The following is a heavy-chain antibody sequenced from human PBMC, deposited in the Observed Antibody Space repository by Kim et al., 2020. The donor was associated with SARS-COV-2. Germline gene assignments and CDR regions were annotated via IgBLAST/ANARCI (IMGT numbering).Heavy chain of an antibody. Sequence: AQGFTGRFVFTLDTSVSTAYLQISSLKAEDTAVYYCARVKRWATLDYWGQGTLVTVSS. V-gene: IGHV7-4-1*02. J-gene: IGHJ4*02. CDR3: ARVKRWATLDY. D-gene: IGHD5-12*01.